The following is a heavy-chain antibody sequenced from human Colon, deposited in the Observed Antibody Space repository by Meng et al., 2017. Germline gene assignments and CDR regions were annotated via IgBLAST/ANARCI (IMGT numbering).Heavy chain of an antibody. CDR1: GDSVSSSSAS. CDR2: TYYRSKYYN. D-gene: IGHD3-10*02. CDR3: ARDWGDVRGGFDF. Sequence: HVQLHPPVPGPVKPPPTLPLTCAISGDSVSSSSASWNWIRQSPSRGLEWLGRTYYRSKYYNDYALSLNSRITINPDTSNNQFSLQLNSVTPEDTAIYYCARDWGDVRGGFDFWGQGTLVTVSS. V-gene: IGHV6-1*01. J-gene: IGHJ4*02.